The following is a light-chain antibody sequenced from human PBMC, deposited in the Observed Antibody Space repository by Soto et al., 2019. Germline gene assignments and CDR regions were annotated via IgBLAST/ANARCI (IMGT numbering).Light chain of an antibody. CDR3: QQLNSYLN. CDR1: QDISSY. CDR2: AAS. Sequence: DIQLTQSPSFLSASVGDRVTITCRASQDISSYLAWYQQKPGKAPKLLIYAASTLQSGVPSRFSGSGSGTEFPLTISCLQPEDFAAYYCQQLNSYLNFGGGTKVEIK. V-gene: IGKV1-9*01. J-gene: IGKJ4*01.